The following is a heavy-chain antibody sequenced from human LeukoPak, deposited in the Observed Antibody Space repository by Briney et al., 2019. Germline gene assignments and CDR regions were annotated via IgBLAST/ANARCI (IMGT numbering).Heavy chain of an antibody. J-gene: IGHJ3*02. CDR1: GGSISSSSYY. D-gene: IGHD5-18*01. CDR3: ASPGGAMVSIGAFDI. Sequence: SETLSLTCTVSGGSISSSSYYWGWIRQPPGKGLEWIGSIYYSGSTYYNPSLKSRVTISVDTSKNQFSLKLSSVTAADTAVYYCASPGGAMVSIGAFDIWGQGTMVTVSS. CDR2: IYYSGST. V-gene: IGHV4-39*07.